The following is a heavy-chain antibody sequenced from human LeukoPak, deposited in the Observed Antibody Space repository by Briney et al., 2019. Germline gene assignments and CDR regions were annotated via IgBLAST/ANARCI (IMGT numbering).Heavy chain of an antibody. CDR3: ARDQYSGHWYYALDI. CDR1: GFTFSSYS. D-gene: IGHD6-19*01. CDR2: ISSSISVI. Sequence: GGSLRLSCAASGFTFSSYSMNWVRQAPGKGLEWVSYISSSISVIYYADSVKGRFTISRDNAKNSLYLQMNSLRDEDTAVYYCARDQYSGHWYYALDIWGQGTMVTVSS. J-gene: IGHJ3*02. V-gene: IGHV3-48*02.